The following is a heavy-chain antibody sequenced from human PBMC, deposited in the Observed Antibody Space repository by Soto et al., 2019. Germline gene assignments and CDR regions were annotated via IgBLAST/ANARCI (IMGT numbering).Heavy chain of an antibody. V-gene: IGHV3-48*01. D-gene: IGHD2-2*01. J-gene: IGHJ4*02. CDR1: GFAFSNYS. CDR2: IRSSGSPT. CDR3: ARMTSSLSPGR. Sequence: GGSLRLSCVASGFAFSNYSMNWVRQAPGKGLEWVSYIRSSGSPTYYAGSVKGRFTISRDNAKKSLYLQMNSLRAEDTAVYFCARMTSSLSPGRWGQGTLVTGLL.